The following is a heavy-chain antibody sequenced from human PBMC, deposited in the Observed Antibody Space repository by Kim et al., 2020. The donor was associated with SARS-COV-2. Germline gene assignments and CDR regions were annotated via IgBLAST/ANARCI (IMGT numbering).Heavy chain of an antibody. CDR2: ISGSGGST. D-gene: IGHD4-17*01. CDR1: GFTFSSYA. V-gene: IGHV3-23*01. CDR3: AKTHYGDYVVFPPYFYYYGIDV. Sequence: GGSLRLSCADSGFTFSSYAMSWVRQAPGKGLEWVSAISGSGGSTYYADSVKGRFTISRDNSKNTLYLQMNSLRAEDTAVYYCAKTHYGDYVVFPPYFYYYGIDVWGQGTTVTVSS. J-gene: IGHJ6*02.